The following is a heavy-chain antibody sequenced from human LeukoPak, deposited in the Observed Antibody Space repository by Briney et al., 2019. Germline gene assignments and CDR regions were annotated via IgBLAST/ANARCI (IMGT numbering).Heavy chain of an antibody. V-gene: IGHV4-4*07. CDR3: AREPTSGREPTSGRPPDY. D-gene: IGHD2-8*01. CDR1: GGSISGYF. Sequence: SETLSLTCTVSGGSISGYFWTWIRQPAGKGLEWIGRIYSSGSNNYNPSLKSRVTMSLDTSKNHFSLNLTSVTASDTAVYYCAREPTSGREPTSGRPPDYWGQRTLVTVSP. J-gene: IGHJ4*02. CDR2: IYSSGSN.